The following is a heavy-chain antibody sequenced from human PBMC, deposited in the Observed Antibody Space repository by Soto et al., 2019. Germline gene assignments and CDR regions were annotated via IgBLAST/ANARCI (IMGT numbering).Heavy chain of an antibody. V-gene: IGHV3-23*01. CDR3: ARDRERDAWYEDY. Sequence: EVQLLESGGDLVQPGGSLRLSCVASGFSFSNYVMSWVRQVPGKGLEWVSVISGRDDSTYYADSVKGRFTISRDNSKNTLYLQMNSLRAADTAIYYCARDRERDAWYEDYWGQGTLVTVSS. CDR2: ISGRDDST. J-gene: IGHJ4*02. CDR1: GFSFSNYV. D-gene: IGHD6-13*01.